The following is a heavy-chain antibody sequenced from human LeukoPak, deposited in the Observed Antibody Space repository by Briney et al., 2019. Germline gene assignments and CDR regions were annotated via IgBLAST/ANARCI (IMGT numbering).Heavy chain of an antibody. CDR1: GFTFSSYS. Sequence: GRSLRLSCAASGFTFSSYSMNWVRQAPGKGREWVSSVSGSSNYIYHADSLEGRSTISRDNAKRSLYLQMSSLTVEDPAVYYCATERIDSGDYEVLAYWGQGTLVTVSS. V-gene: IGHV3-21*01. J-gene: IGHJ4*02. CDR2: VSGSSNYI. CDR3: ATERIDSGDYEVLAY. D-gene: IGHD4-17*01.